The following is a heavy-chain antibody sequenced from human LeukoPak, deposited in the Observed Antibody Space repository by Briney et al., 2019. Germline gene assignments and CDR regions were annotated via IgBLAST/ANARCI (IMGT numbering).Heavy chain of an antibody. Sequence: PSETLSLTCTVSGGSISSSSYYWGWIRQPPGKGLEWIGSIYYSGSTYYNPSLKSRVTISVDTSKNQFSLKLSSVTAADTAVYYCASVRPYYYYMDVRGKGTTVTVSS. J-gene: IGHJ6*03. CDR2: IYYSGST. CDR1: GGSISSSSYY. V-gene: IGHV4-39*01. CDR3: ASVRPYYYYMDV.